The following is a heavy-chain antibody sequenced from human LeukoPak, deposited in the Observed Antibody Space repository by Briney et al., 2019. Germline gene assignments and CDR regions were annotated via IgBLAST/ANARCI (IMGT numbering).Heavy chain of an antibody. CDR2: FDPEDGET. D-gene: IGHD3-22*01. V-gene: IGHV1-24*01. Sequence: ASVKVSCKVSGYTLTELSMHWVRQAPGKGLEWMGGFDPEDGETIYAQKSQGRVTMTEDTSTDTAYMELSSLRSEDTAVYYCATYYYDSSGGPQDAFDIWGQGTMVTDSS. J-gene: IGHJ3*02. CDR1: GYTLTELS. CDR3: ATYYYDSSGGPQDAFDI.